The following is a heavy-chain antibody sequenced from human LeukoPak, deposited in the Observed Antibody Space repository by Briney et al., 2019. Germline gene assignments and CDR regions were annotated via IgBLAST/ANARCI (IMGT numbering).Heavy chain of an antibody. CDR1: GFTFRSYW. CDR2: ISYDGSNK. D-gene: IGHD3-22*01. V-gene: IGHV3-30*18. CDR3: AKDMIS. Sequence: GGSLRLSCAASGFTFRSYWMTWVRQAPGKGLEWVAVISYDGSNKYYADSVKGRFTISRDNSKNTLYLQMNSLRAEDTAVYYCAKDMISWGQGTLVTVSS. J-gene: IGHJ5*02.